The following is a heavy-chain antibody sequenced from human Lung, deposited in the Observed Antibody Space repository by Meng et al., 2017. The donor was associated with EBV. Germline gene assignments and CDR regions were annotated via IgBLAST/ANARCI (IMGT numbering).Heavy chain of an antibody. V-gene: IGHV4-30-2*01. D-gene: IGHD5-18*01. CDR3: ARAVDTGYFDY. J-gene: IGHJ4*02. CDR1: GGSISSGGYS. Sequence: QRQLEGSGSGLGKPSHTLSLTCAVSGGSISSGGYSWSWIRQPPGKGLEWIGYIYHSGSTYYNPSLKSRVTISVDRSKNQFSLKLSSVTAADTAVYYCARAVDTGYFDYWGQGTLVTVSS. CDR2: IYHSGST.